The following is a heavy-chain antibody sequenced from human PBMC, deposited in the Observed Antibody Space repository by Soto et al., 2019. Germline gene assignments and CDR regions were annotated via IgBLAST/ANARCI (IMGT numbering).Heavy chain of an antibody. CDR2: ISYGGSNQ. J-gene: IGHJ4*02. Sequence: GGSLRLSCAASGFTFNIYGMHWVRQAPDKGLEWVALISYGGSNQYYADSVKGRFTISRDNSKNMLFLQMNSLRADDTAVYYCAKDQASGQGSFDSWGQGTLVTVSS. CDR1: GFTFNIYG. V-gene: IGHV3-30*18. CDR3: AKDQASGQGSFDS.